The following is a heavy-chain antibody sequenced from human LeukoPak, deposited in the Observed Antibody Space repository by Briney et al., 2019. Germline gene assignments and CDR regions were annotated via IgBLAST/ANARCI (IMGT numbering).Heavy chain of an antibody. CDR2: IYSGGDT. Sequence: GGSLRLSCAASGITVSGNYMAWVRQAPGKGLEWASVIYSGGDTYHADSVKGRFSISRDNSKNTVYLQMNGLRVEDTAVYYCARLVTGTTVINSGWFDPWGQGTLVTVSS. V-gene: IGHV3-66*04. D-gene: IGHD4-23*01. CDR3: ARLVTGTTVINSGWFDP. J-gene: IGHJ5*02. CDR1: GITVSGNY.